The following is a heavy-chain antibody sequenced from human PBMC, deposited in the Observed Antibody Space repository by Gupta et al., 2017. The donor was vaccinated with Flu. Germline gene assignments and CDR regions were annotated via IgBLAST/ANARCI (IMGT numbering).Heavy chain of an antibody. CDR2: IRSKANNYAT. V-gene: IGHV3-73*01. Sequence: IFSDSAMRWVRQASGKGREWVGRIRSKANNYATSDAASVKGRFTISRDDSKNTAHLQMNSLKTEDTAVYYCTGSPVYAMDVWGQGTTVTVSS. D-gene: IGHD2-8*01. J-gene: IGHJ6*02. CDR3: TGSPVYAMDV. CDR1: IFSDSA.